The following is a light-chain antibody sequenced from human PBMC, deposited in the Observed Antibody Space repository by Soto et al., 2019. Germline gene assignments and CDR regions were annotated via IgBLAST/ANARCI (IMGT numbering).Light chain of an antibody. V-gene: IGKV1-39*01. CDR2: TAS. J-gene: IGKJ1*01. CDR1: QSISTS. Sequence: DIQMTQSPSSLSASVGDRVTITCRASQSISTSLNWYQQKPGKAPNLLIYTASTLQTGVPSRFSGSGSGTDFTLTISSLQPEDFATYFCQQSYSRPRTFGQGTKV. CDR3: QQSYSRPRT.